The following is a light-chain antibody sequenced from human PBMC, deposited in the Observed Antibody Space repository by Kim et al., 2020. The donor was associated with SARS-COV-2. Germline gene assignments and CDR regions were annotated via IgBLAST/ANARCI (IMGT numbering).Light chain of an antibody. V-gene: IGLV3-19*01. CDR2: GNN. CDR3: STRDRRNHVL. Sequence: SSELTQDPTVSVALGQTVTITCTGDNLRNYFASWYQQKPGQAPVLVMYGNNHRPSGISDRFSGSSSRNTGALIITGAQAEDEADYYCSTRDRRNHVLFGGGTQLTVL. J-gene: IGLJ2*01. CDR1: NLRNYF.